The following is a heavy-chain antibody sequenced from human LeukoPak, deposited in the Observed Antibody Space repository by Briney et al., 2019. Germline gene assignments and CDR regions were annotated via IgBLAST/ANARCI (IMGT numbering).Heavy chain of an antibody. J-gene: IGHJ5*02. Sequence: SVKVSCKASGGTFSSYAISWVRQAPGQGLEWMGGIIPIFGTANYAQKFQGRVTITADESTSTAYMELSSLRSEDMAVYYCARGVSSLAWFDPWGQGTLVTVSS. D-gene: IGHD6-6*01. CDR1: GGTFSSYA. V-gene: IGHV1-69*13. CDR2: IIPIFGTA. CDR3: ARGVSSLAWFDP.